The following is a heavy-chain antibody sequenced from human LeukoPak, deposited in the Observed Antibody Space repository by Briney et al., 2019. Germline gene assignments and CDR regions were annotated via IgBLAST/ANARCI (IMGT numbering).Heavy chain of an antibody. CDR3: ARGKTYYYGSGSFDY. D-gene: IGHD3-10*01. J-gene: IGHJ4*02. Sequence: PGGSLRLSCAASGFTFSSYAMHWVRQAPGKGLEWVAVISYDGSNKYYADSVKGRFTISRDNSKNTLYLQMNSLRAEDTAVYYCARGKTYYYGSGSFDYWGQGTLVTVSS. CDR1: GFTFSSYA. V-gene: IGHV3-30*04. CDR2: ISYDGSNK.